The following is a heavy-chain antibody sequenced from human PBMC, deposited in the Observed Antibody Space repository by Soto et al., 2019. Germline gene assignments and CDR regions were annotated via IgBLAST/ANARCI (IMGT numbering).Heavy chain of an antibody. Sequence: QVQLVQSGAEVKKPGSSVKVSCKASGGTFSSYAISWVRQAPGQGLEWMGGIIPIFGTANYAQKFQGRVTITADETPSPAYMELSSLRSEDTAVYYCAREGGGYCSSTSCYSPGYYYGMDVWCQGTTVTVSS. D-gene: IGHD2-2*02. CDR2: IIPIFGTA. CDR1: GGTFSSYA. CDR3: AREGGGYCSSTSCYSPGYYYGMDV. J-gene: IGHJ6*02. V-gene: IGHV1-69*01.